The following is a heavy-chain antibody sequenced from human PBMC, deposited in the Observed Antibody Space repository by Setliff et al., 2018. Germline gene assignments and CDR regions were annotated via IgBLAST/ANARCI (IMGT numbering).Heavy chain of an antibody. V-gene: IGHV1-3*01. CDR3: ARGSRGFDY. CDR2: INADNGST. J-gene: IGHJ4*02. Sequence: ASVKVSCKASGYTFANYGLHWVRQAPGQRLEWMGWINADNGSTKYSKNFQDRVAITRDTSASTAYMELSSLTSEDTAVYFCARGSRGFDYWGQGALVTVSS. CDR1: GYTFANYG.